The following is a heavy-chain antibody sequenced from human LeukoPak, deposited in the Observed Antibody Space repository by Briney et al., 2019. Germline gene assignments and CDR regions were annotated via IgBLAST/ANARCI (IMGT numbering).Heavy chain of an antibody. V-gene: IGHV1-8*01. Sequence: ASVKVSCKASGYTFTSYDINWVRQATGQGLEWMGWMNPNSGNTGYAQKFQGRVTTTRNTSISTAYMELSSLRSEDTAVYYCARELRPLAVLRFLEWRTRYRWFDPWGQGTLVTVSS. CDR2: MNPNSGNT. CDR1: GYTFTSYD. J-gene: IGHJ5*02. D-gene: IGHD3-3*01. CDR3: ARELRPLAVLRFLEWRTRYRWFDP.